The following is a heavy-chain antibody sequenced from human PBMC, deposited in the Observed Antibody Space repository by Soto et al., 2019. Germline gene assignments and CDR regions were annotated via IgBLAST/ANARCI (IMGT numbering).Heavy chain of an antibody. J-gene: IGHJ3*02. CDR1: GYTFTSYG. Sequence: QVQLVQSGAEVKKPGASVKVSCKASGYTFTSYGISWVRQAPGQGLEWMGWISAYNGNTNYAQKLQGRVTMTTDTSTSTAYMELRSRRSDDTAVYYCERDRESYGLGNDAFHIWGRGTMVTVSS. CDR2: ISAYNGNT. CDR3: ERDRESYGLGNDAFHI. D-gene: IGHD5-18*01. V-gene: IGHV1-18*01.